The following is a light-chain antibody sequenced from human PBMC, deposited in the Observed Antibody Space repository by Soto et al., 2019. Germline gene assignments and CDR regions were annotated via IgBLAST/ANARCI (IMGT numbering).Light chain of an antibody. CDR3: VLSMGRGISV. V-gene: IGLV8-61*01. CDR2: STN. J-gene: IGLJ3*02. Sequence: QAVVTQEPSFSVSPGGTVTLTCGLSSGSVSTSNYPSWYQQTPGQAPRTLIYSTNTRSSGVPDRFSCSILGNKAALTITGAQADDEADYFCVLSMGRGISVFGGGTKLTVL. CDR1: SGSVSTSNY.